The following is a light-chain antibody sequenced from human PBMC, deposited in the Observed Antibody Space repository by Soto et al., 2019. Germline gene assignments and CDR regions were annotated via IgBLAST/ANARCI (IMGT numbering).Light chain of an antibody. V-gene: IGKV3-20*01. CDR1: QSVSSSY. CDR3: QQYGSSPMYT. J-gene: IGKJ2*01. Sequence: ELVLTQSPGILSLSPGERATLSCRASQSVSSSYLAWYQQKPGQAPRLLIYGASSRAIGIPDRFSGSGSGTDFTLTISRLEPEDFAVYYCQQYGSSPMYTFGQGTKLEI. CDR2: GAS.